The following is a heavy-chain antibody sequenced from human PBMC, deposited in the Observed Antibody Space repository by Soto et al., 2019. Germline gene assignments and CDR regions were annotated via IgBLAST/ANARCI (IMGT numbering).Heavy chain of an antibody. Sequence: QVQLVQSGAEVKKPGASVKVSCKASGYTFTSYDISWVRQAPGQGLEWMGWISAYNGNTNYAQKLQGRVTMTTDTTTSTAYLELRGLRSDDHAVDYWARDRGDYLFDYWGQGTLVTVSS. J-gene: IGHJ4*02. D-gene: IGHD4-17*01. CDR2: ISAYNGNT. CDR3: ARDRGDYLFDY. V-gene: IGHV1-18*01. CDR1: GYTFTSYD.